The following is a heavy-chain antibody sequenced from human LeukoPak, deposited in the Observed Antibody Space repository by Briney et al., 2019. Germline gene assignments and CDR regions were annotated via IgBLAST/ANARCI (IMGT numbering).Heavy chain of an antibody. CDR1: GFTFSSYS. J-gene: IGHJ4*02. CDR2: ISSSSSTI. V-gene: IGHV3-48*04. CDR3: ARDYYGSGSYFFDY. D-gene: IGHD3-10*01. Sequence: GGSLRLSCAASGFTFSSYSMNWVRQAPGKGREWVSYISSSSSTIYYADSVKGRFTISRDNAKNSLYLQMNSLRAEDTAVYYCARDYYGSGSYFFDYWGQGTLVTVSS.